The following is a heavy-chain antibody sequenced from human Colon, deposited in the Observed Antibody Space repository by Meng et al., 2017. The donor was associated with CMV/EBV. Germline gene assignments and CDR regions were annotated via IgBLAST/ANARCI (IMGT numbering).Heavy chain of an antibody. J-gene: IGHJ4*02. D-gene: IGHD6-19*01. CDR1: GYSFTSYA. CDR3: ARALIAVSGTFYFDY. V-gene: IGHV1-18*01. Sequence: QVQRVQAGAEVKRPGASVEVSCKSSGYSFTSYAINWVRQAPGKGLEWMGWISTHNGDTNYAQKFQGRVTMATDTSTSTAYMELRSLRSDDTGVYYCARALIAVSGTFYFDYWGQGTLVTVSS. CDR2: ISTHNGDT.